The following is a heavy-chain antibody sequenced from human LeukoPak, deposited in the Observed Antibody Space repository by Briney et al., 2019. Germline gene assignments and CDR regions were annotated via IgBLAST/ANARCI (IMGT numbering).Heavy chain of an antibody. J-gene: IGHJ4*02. CDR1: GGTFSSYA. CDR3: ARGRAYCGGDCYPFDY. CDR2: IIPIFGTA. Sequence: GASVKVSCKASGGTFSSYAISWVRQAPGQGLEWMGGIIPIFGTANYAQKFQGRVTITADESTSTAYMELSSLRSEDTAVYYCARGRAYCGGDCYPFDYWGQGTLVTVSS. D-gene: IGHD2-21*02. V-gene: IGHV1-69*13.